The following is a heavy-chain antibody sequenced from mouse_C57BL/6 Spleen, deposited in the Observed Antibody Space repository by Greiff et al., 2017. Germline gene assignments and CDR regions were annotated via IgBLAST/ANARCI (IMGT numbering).Heavy chain of an antibody. J-gene: IGHJ4*01. CDR3: ASGRGIYYYAMDY. D-gene: IGHD3-2*02. Sequence: QVQLQQPGAELVRPGSSVKLSCKASGYTFTSYWMHWVKQRPIQGLEWIGNIDPSDSETHYNQKFKDKATLTVDKSSSTAYMQLSSLTSEDSAVYYCASGRGIYYYAMDYWGQGTSVTVSS. V-gene: IGHV1-52*01. CDR1: GYTFTSYW. CDR2: IDPSDSET.